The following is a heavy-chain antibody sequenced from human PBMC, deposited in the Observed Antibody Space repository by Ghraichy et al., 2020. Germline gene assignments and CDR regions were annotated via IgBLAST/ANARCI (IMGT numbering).Heavy chain of an antibody. V-gene: IGHV3-53*01. Sequence: LSLTCAASGFTVSSNYMSWVRQAPGKGLEWVSIIYSGGSTYYADSVKGRFTISRDNSKNTLYLQMNSLRAVDTAVYYCARVDYYYYYMDVWGKGTTVTVSS. J-gene: IGHJ6*03. CDR2: IYSGGST. CDR1: GFTVSSNY. CDR3: ARVDYYYYYMDV.